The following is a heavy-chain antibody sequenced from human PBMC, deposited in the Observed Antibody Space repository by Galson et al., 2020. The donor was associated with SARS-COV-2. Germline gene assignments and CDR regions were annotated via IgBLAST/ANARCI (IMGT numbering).Heavy chain of an antibody. J-gene: IGHJ4*02. CDR2: IKGDGSER. V-gene: IGHV3-7*01. D-gene: IGHD6-19*01. Sequence: GESLKLSCAVSGFTFKDYWMSWVRQAPGKGLEWVANIKGDGSERNYVDSVKGRFSISRDNAVDSLYLQMNSLRAEDTAVYYCTREGWQGGYWGQGTRVTVSS. CDR3: TREGWQGGY. CDR1: GFTFKDYW.